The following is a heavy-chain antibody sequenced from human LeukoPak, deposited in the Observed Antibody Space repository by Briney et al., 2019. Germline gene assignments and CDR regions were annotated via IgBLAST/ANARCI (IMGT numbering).Heavy chain of an antibody. J-gene: IGHJ4*02. CDR1: GGSISSGGYY. D-gene: IGHD5-24*01. Sequence: PSETLSLTCTVSGGSISSGGYYWSWIRQHPGKGLEWIGYIYYSGSTYYNPSLKSRVTISVDTSKNQFSLKLTSVTAADTAMYYCATLRDGYEFDYWGQGTLVTVSS. V-gene: IGHV4-31*03. CDR2: IYYSGST. CDR3: ATLRDGYEFDY.